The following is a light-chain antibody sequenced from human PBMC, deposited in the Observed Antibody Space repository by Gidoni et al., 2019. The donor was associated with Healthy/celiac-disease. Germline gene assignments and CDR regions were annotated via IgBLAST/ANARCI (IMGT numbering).Light chain of an antibody. CDR3: CSYAGSSTFALYV. J-gene: IGLJ1*01. V-gene: IGLV2-23*03. Sequence: QSALTQPASVSGSPGQSITISCTGTSSDVGSYNLVSWYQQHQGKAPKLMIYEGSKRPSGVSNRFSGSKSGNTASLTISGLQAEDEADYYCCSYAGSSTFALYVFGTGTKVTVL. CDR2: EGS. CDR1: SSDVGSYNL.